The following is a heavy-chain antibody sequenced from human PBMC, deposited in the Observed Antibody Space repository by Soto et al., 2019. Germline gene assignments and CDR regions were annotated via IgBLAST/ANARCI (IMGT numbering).Heavy chain of an antibody. CDR2: NRNRANSYTT. D-gene: IGHD4-17*01. J-gene: IGHJ4*02. Sequence: EVQLVESGGGLVQPGGSLRLSCAASGFTFSDHYMDWVRQAPGKGLEWVGRNRNRANSYTTVYAASVRGRFTISRDDSKNSLYLQMNSLKTEDTAVYFCVRDLTNKNGDRGYWGQGTLVTVSS. CDR1: GFTFSDHY. V-gene: IGHV3-72*01. CDR3: VRDLTNKNGDRGY.